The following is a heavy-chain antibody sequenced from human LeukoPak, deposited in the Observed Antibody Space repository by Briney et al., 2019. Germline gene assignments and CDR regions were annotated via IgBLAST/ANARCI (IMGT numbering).Heavy chain of an antibody. Sequence: GGSLRLSCEPHGFTFSNYGMHWVRHPPGKGLEWVAFISYGETEKQYADSVKGRFAISRDDFKNTLFLQMNSPRDEDTAIYYCAKVHGWGRQLGYYFDYWGQGTLVTVSS. J-gene: IGHJ4*02. CDR2: ISYGETEK. CDR1: GFTFSNYG. D-gene: IGHD2-15*01. V-gene: IGHV3-30*02. CDR3: AKVHGWGRQLGYYFDY.